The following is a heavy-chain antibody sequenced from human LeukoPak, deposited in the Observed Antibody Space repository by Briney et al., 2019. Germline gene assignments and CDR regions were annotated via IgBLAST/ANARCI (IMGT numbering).Heavy chain of an antibody. CDR1: GYTFTGYY. Sequence: LGASVKVSCKASGYTFTGYYMHWVRQAPGRGLEWMGWINCNSGATIYAQKFQGRVTMTRDTSINTAYMKLSSLRSDDTAVYYCARELDMATTRYYYRLDVWVQGTTVTVCS. J-gene: IGHJ6*01. CDR3: ARELDMATTRYYYRLDV. CDR2: INCNSGAT. V-gene: IGHV1-2*03. D-gene: IGHD5-24*01.